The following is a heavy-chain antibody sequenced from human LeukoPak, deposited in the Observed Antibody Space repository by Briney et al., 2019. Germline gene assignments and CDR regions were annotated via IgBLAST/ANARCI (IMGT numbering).Heavy chain of an antibody. CDR3: ATDPWGVGAHSAFDI. D-gene: IGHD1-26*01. V-gene: IGHV1-24*01. CDR1: GYTLTELS. Sequence: ASVKVSCKVSGYTLTELSMHWVRQAPGKGLEWMGGFDPEDGETIYAQKFQGRVTMTEDTSTDTAYMWLSSLRSEDTAVYYCATDPWGVGAHSAFDIWGQGTMVTVSS. CDR2: FDPEDGET. J-gene: IGHJ3*02.